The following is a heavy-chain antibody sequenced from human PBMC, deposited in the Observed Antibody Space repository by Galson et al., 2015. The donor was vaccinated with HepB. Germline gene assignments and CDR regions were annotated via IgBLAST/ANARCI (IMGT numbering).Heavy chain of an antibody. J-gene: IGHJ2*01. CDR2: ISTDGSNT. CDR1: GFTFSSHW. CDR3: IRGGSGTYYGRFDL. D-gene: IGHD1-26*01. Sequence: SLRLSCAAAGFTFSSHWMHWVRQAPGKGLVWVPRISTDGSNTNYADSVRGRFTISRDNAKNTLYLHIDSLRAEDTAVYYCIRGGSGTYYGRFDLWGRGTLATVSS. V-gene: IGHV3-74*01.